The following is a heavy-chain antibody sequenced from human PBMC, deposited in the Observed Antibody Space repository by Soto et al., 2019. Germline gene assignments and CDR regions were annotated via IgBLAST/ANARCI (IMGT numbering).Heavy chain of an antibody. D-gene: IGHD3-22*01. CDR1: GFTFSNAW. J-gene: IGHJ6*02. Sequence: PGGSLRLSCAASGFTFSNAWMSWVRQAPGKGLEWVGRIKSKTDGGTTDYAAPVKGRFTISRDDSKNTLYLQMNSLRAEDTAVYYCARDMVYDSSGYYYGYYYYRMAVWGQGTTVTASS. CDR3: ARDMVYDSSGYYYGYYYYRMAV. CDR2: IKSKTDGGTT. V-gene: IGHV3-15*01.